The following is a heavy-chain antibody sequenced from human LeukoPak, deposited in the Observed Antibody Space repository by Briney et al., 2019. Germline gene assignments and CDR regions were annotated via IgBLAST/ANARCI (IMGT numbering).Heavy chain of an antibody. J-gene: IGHJ4*02. CDR1: GYTFTTYY. V-gene: IGHV1-46*01. CDR2: IDPSGGGT. Sequence: ASVKVSCKASGYTFTTYYMHWVRQAPGRGLEWMGIIDPSGGGTNYAQKFQGRVTMTRDTSTSTVYMELSSLRSEDTAVYYCASLGSGSSRIIDFDYWGQGTLVTVSS. CDR3: ASLGSGSSRIIDFDY. D-gene: IGHD3-10*01.